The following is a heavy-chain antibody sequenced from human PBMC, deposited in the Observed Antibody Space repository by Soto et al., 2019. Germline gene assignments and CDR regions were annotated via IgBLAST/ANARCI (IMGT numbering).Heavy chain of an antibody. Sequence: QVQLQESGPGLVKPSETLSLTCTVSGGSISSYYWSWIRQPPGKGLEWIGYIYYSGGTNYNPSLKSRVTISVDTSKNQFSLKLSSVTAADTAVYYCARGGGRFDYWGQGTLVTVSS. V-gene: IGHV4-59*01. CDR3: ARGGGRFDY. J-gene: IGHJ4*02. CDR1: GGSISSYY. CDR2: IYYSGGT.